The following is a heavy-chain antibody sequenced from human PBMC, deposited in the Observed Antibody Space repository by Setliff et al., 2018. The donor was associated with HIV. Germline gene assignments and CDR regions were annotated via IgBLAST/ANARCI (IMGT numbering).Heavy chain of an antibody. V-gene: IGHV3-73*01. CDR2: IKTQPSNYAT. J-gene: IGHJ5*02. Sequence: GGSLRLSCAASGFPFSGSAIHWVRRASGKGLEWVGRIKTQPSNYATAHGASMEGRFTISRDDSKRTAYLQLSSLKVEDTAVYFCAASADGDCATTSCTNWFDPWGQGTLVTVSS. CDR3: AASADGDCATTSCTNWFDP. D-gene: IGHD2-21*01. CDR1: GFPFSGSA.